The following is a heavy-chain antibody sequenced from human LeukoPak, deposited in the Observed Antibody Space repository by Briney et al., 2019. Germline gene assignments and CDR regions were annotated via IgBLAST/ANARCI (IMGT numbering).Heavy chain of an antibody. V-gene: IGHV5-51*01. Sequence: GESLKISCKGSGYRFSNYRLACVRQMPGKGLEWMGIIYPGDSETSYSPSFQGHVTISADKSVTTSYLQRSSLNPSDTAIYDCARQDEEFYYDGYGYNFWGQGTLVTVSS. CDR2: IYPGDSET. D-gene: IGHD3-22*01. CDR3: ARQDEEFYYDGYGYNF. J-gene: IGHJ4*02. CDR1: GYRFSNYR.